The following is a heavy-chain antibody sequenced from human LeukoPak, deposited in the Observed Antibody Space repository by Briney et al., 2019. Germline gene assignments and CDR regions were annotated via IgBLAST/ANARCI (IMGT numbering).Heavy chain of an antibody. J-gene: IGHJ1*01. V-gene: IGHV3-23*01. D-gene: IGHD3-16*01. CDR1: GGSISSSSYY. CDR3: AKDDDWGRFNH. CDR2: ISPRGDIT. Sequence: PSETLSLTCTVSGGSISSSSYYWGWIRQPPGKGLEWVSGISPRGDITYYKDSVRGRFTISRDNFKNTVSLQLNSLRAEDTAMYYCAKDDDWGRFNHWGQGTLVTVSS.